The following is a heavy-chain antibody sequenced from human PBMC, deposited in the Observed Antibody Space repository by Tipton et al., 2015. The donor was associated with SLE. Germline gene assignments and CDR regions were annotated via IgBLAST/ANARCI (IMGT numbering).Heavy chain of an antibody. D-gene: IGHD1-26*01. J-gene: IGHJ4*02. CDR2: IYSGGST. CDR1: GGSISNISYY. CDR3: ARGPGQWEFFDY. Sequence: TLSLTCTVSGGSISNISYYWGWIRQPPGEGLEWIGSIYSGGSTYSNPSLKSRVTISVDTSKNQFSLKVTSVTAADTAVYYCARGPGQWEFFDYWGQGTLVTVSS. V-gene: IGHV4-39*01.